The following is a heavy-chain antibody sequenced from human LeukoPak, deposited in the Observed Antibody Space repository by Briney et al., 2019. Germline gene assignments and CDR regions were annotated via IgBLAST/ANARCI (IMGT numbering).Heavy chain of an antibody. D-gene: IGHD4-17*01. V-gene: IGHV3-30*04. CDR1: GFTFSSYA. CDR2: ISSDGSNK. Sequence: GRSLRLSCAASGFTFSSYAMHWVRQAPGKGLEWVAVISSDGSNKYYADSVKGRFTISRDNSKNTLYLQMNSLRAEDTAVYYCARDLYGDYAGEWGQGTLVTVSS. CDR3: ARDLYGDYAGE. J-gene: IGHJ4*02.